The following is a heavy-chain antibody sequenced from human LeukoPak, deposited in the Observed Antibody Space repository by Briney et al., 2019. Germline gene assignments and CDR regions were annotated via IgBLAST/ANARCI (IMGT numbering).Heavy chain of an antibody. J-gene: IGHJ5*02. D-gene: IGHD2-2*02. CDR1: GGSISSYY. V-gene: IGHV4-4*07. Sequence: SETLSLTCIVSGGSISSYYWNWIRQSAGKGLEWIGRFYSSVSTDYNPSLKSRVTISVDTSKNQFSLKLSSVTAADTAVYYCARAGLDPYCSSTSCYTGWFDPWGQGTLVTVSS. CDR3: ARAGLDPYCSSTSCYTGWFDP. CDR2: FYSSVST.